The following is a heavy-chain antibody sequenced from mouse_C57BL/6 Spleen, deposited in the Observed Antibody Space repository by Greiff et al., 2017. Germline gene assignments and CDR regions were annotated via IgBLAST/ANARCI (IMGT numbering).Heavy chain of an antibody. J-gene: IGHJ2*01. CDR1: GFTFSDYY. CDR3: ARVSTTGSYLDD. D-gene: IGHD4-1*02. Sequence: EVMLVESGGGLVQPGGSLKLSCAASGFTFSDYYMYWVRQTPEKRLEWVAYISNGGGSTYYPDTVKGRFTISRDNAKNTLYLQLRRLKSEDTAMYYAARVSTTGSYLDDWGQGTTLTVSS. V-gene: IGHV5-12*01. CDR2: ISNGGGST.